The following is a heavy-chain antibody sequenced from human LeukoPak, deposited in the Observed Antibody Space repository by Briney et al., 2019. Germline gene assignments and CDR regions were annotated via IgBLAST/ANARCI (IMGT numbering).Heavy chain of an antibody. Sequence: PGGSLGLSCAASGFTFSSYSMNWVRQAPGKGLEWVSYISSSSSTIYYADSVKGRLTISRDNAKNSLYLQMNSLRAEDTAVYYCARVFKSSGWYSTYYYYMDVWGKGTTVTVSS. CDR3: ARVFKSSGWYSTYYYYMDV. J-gene: IGHJ6*03. CDR2: ISSSSSTI. D-gene: IGHD6-19*01. CDR1: GFTFSSYS. V-gene: IGHV3-48*01.